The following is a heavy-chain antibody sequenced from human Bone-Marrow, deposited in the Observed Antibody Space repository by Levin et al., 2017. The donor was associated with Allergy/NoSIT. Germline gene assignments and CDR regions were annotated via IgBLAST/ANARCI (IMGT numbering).Heavy chain of an antibody. J-gene: IGHJ4*02. CDR1: GFLFNNFA. V-gene: IGHV3-30*04. D-gene: IGHD6-13*01. CDR2: ISYDGSNQ. CDR3: AKDEGSSWSKGFDY. Sequence: GESLKISCVASGFLFNNFAMHWVRQAPGKGLEWVAVISYDGSNQYYRDSVKGRFTISRDNSKNTLYLQMNSLRPEDTAVYYCAKDEGSSWSKGFDYWGQGTLVTVSS.